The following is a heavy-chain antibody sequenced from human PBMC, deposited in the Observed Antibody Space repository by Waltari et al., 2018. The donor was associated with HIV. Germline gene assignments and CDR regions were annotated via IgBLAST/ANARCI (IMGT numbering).Heavy chain of an antibody. V-gene: IGHV4-61*03. CDR3: ARIVASAGLRFDR. Sequence: QVQLQESGPGLVKPSETLSLTCSVPGDSVSSGSYYWSWMRQPPGKALEWIGNIVYTGMANYNPSLKTRVTISVDTSKNHFSLKLTSVTAGDTAIYYCARIVASAGLRFDRWGQGSLVTVSS. CDR2: IVYTGMA. J-gene: IGHJ5*02. CDR1: GDSVSSGSYY. D-gene: IGHD2-21*01.